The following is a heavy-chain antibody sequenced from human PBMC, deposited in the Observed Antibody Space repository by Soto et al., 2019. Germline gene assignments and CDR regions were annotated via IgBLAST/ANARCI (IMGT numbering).Heavy chain of an antibody. Sequence: QVQLVESGGGLVKPGGSLRLSCAASGFTFSDYYMNWIRQAPGKVREWVSYISDSGSSIFYADSVKGRFTISRDSARKSLYLHMNSLRVEDTAVYYCARDTAFINSGFFDAWGQGTLVTVSS. CDR3: ARDTAFINSGFFDA. V-gene: IGHV3-11*01. D-gene: IGHD3-22*01. J-gene: IGHJ5*02. CDR1: GFTFSDYY. CDR2: ISDSGSSI.